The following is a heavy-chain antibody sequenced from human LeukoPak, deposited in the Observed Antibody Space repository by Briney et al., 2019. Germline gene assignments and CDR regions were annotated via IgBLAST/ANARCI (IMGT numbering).Heavy chain of an antibody. Sequence: GGSLRLSCAASGFTFSSYAMHWVRQAPGKGLEWVAVISYDGSNKYYADSVKGRFTISRDNSKNTLYLQMNSLRAEDTAVYYCARPILRYFDWLSFDYWGQGTLVTVSS. D-gene: IGHD3-9*01. J-gene: IGHJ4*02. CDR3: ARPILRYFDWLSFDY. CDR1: GFTFSSYA. CDR2: ISYDGSNK. V-gene: IGHV3-30*04.